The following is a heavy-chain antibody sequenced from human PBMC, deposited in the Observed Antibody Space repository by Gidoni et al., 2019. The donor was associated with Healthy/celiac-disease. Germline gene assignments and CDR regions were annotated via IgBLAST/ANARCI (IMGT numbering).Heavy chain of an antibody. V-gene: IGHV2-70*01. CDR1: GFSPSTSGMC. CDR3: ARIRSPGMFGMDV. J-gene: IGHJ6*02. CDR2: IDWDDDK. D-gene: IGHD3-10*02. Sequence: QVTLRESGPALVKPTQTLTLTCTFSGFSPSTSGMCVSWIRQPPGKALEWLALIDWDDDKYYSTSLKTRLTISKDTSKHQVVLTMTNMDPVGTATYYCARIRSPGMFGMDVWGQGTTITVSS.